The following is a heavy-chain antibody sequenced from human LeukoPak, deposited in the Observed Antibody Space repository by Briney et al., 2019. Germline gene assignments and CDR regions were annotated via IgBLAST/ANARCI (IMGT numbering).Heavy chain of an antibody. D-gene: IGHD1-26*01. CDR3: AEGGSGSYYYGGYFDY. J-gene: IGHJ4*02. CDR2: ISGSGGRT. V-gene: IGHV3-23*01. Sequence: GGSLTLSCAASGFTFSSYAMACVRQSPGKGLEWVSAISGSGGRTYYADSVKGRFTISRDNSKNTLYLQMNSLRAEDTAVYYCAEGGSGSYYYGGYFDYWGQGTLVTVSS. CDR1: GFTFSSYA.